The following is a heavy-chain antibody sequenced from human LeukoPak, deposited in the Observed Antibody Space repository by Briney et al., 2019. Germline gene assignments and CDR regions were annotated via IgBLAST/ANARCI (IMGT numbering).Heavy chain of an antibody. V-gene: IGHV4-30-4*08. CDR2: IYYSGST. Sequence: SQTLSLTCTVSGGSISSGDYYWSWIRQPPGKGLGWIGYIYYSGSTDYNPSLKSRVTISVDTSKNHFSLKLSSVTAADTAVYYCARGRITGTPYDAFDIWGQGTMVTVSS. J-gene: IGHJ3*02. CDR3: ARGRITGTPYDAFDI. CDR1: GGSISSGDYY. D-gene: IGHD1-20*01.